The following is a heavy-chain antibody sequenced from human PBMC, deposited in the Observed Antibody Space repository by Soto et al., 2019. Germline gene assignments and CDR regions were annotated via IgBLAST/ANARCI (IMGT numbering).Heavy chain of an antibody. Sequence: GGSLRLSCAASGFPFSIYTMNWVRQAPGKGLEWLSFIYTGSTTTTYADSVKGRFTISRDDAKNSLFLQMDSLTNEDTAVYYCVRDHLWAFDIWGQGTLVTVSS. J-gene: IGHJ3*02. CDR1: GFPFSIYT. CDR3: VRDHLWAFDI. CDR2: IYTGSTTT. V-gene: IGHV3-48*02. D-gene: IGHD2-21*01.